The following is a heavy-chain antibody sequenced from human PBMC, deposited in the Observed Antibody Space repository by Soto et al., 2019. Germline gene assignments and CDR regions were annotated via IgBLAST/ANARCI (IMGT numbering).Heavy chain of an antibody. Sequence: SETLSLTCTVSGGSISSSSYYWGWTRQPPGKGLEWIGSIYYSGSTYYNPSLKSRVTISVDTSKNQFSLKLSSVTAADTAVYYCARLESSSSAPAPFDPWGQGTLVTVSS. CDR3: ARLESSSSAPAPFDP. CDR1: GGSISSSSYY. D-gene: IGHD6-13*01. J-gene: IGHJ5*02. CDR2: IYYSGST. V-gene: IGHV4-39*01.